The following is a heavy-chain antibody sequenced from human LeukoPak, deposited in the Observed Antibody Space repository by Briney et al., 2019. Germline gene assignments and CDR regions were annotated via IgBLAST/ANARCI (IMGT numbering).Heavy chain of an antibody. Sequence: PGGSLRLSCAAVSGFTFSNAWMSWVRQAPGKGLEWVGRIKSKTDGGTTDYAAPVKGRFTISRDDSKNTLYLQMNSLKTEDTCVYYCTTGDDILTGYSLRYWGQGTLVTVSS. CDR2: IKSKTDGGTT. D-gene: IGHD3-9*01. J-gene: IGHJ4*02. CDR3: TTGDDILTGYSLRY. CDR1: GFTFSNAW. V-gene: IGHV3-15*01.